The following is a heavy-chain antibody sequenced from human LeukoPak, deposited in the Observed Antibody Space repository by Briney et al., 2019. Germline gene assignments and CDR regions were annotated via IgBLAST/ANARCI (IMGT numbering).Heavy chain of an antibody. J-gene: IGHJ4*02. CDR1: GFTVSSNY. CDR3: ARSYYYDSSGPGALNY. Sequence: GGSLRLSCAASGFTVSSNYMSWVRQAPGKGLEWVSVIYSGGSTYYADSVKGRFTISRDNSKNTLYLQMNSLRAEDTAVYYCARSYYYDSSGPGALNYWGQGTLVTVSS. D-gene: IGHD3-22*01. CDR2: IYSGGST. V-gene: IGHV3-53*01.